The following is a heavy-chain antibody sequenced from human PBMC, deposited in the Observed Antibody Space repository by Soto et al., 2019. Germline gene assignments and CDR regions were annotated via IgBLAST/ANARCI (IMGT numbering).Heavy chain of an antibody. CDR2: IYYSGST. V-gene: IGHV4-59*08. CDR3: ARNLRPTRTDAFDI. J-gene: IGHJ3*02. Sequence: SETLSLTCTVSGGSISSYYWSWIRQPPGKGLEWIGYIYYSGSTNYNPSLKSRVTISVDTSKNQFSLKLSSVTAADTAVYYCARNLRPTRTDAFDIWGQGTMVTVSS. CDR1: GGSISSYY. D-gene: IGHD1-1*01.